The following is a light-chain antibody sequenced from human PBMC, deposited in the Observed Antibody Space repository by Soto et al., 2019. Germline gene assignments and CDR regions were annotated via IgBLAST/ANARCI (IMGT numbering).Light chain of an antibody. V-gene: IGKV3-20*01. CDR1: QSISRS. CDR3: QHYGGSFT. Sequence: EIVLTQSPAILSVSPGERATLSCRASQSISRSLAWYQQKPGQAPRLLISDASTRATGIPARFSGSGSGTNFTLTINRLEPEDFAVYYCQHYGGSFTFGPGTKVDI. J-gene: IGKJ3*01. CDR2: DAS.